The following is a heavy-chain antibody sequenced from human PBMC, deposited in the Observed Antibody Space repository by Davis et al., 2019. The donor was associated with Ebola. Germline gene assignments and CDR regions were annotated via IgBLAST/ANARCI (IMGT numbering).Heavy chain of an antibody. Sequence: GESLKISCAASGFTFSNAWMSWVRQAPGKGLEWVGRIKSKTDGGTTDYAAPVKGRFTISRDDSKNTLYLQMNSLKTEDTAVYYCTTLATIFSRRYYYYYGMDVWGQGTTVTVSS. CDR2: IKSKTDGGTT. V-gene: IGHV3-15*01. CDR3: TTLATIFSRRYYYYYGMDV. CDR1: GFTFSNAW. J-gene: IGHJ6*02. D-gene: IGHD3-3*01.